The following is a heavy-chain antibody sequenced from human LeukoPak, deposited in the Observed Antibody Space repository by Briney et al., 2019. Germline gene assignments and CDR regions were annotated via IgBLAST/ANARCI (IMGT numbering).Heavy chain of an antibody. V-gene: IGHV1-69*04. Sequence: SVKVSCKASGGTFSSYAISWVRQAPGQGLEWMGRFIPILGIANYAQKFQGRVTITADKSTSTAYMELSSLRSEDTAVYYCARELAEATVTGGAFDIWGQGTMVTVSS. D-gene: IGHD4-17*01. CDR2: FIPILGIA. J-gene: IGHJ3*02. CDR1: GGTFSSYA. CDR3: ARELAEATVTGGAFDI.